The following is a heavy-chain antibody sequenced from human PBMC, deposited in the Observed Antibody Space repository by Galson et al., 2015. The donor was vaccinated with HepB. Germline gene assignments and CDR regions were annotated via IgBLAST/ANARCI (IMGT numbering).Heavy chain of an antibody. Sequence: SVKVSCKASGYTFTGYYMHWVRQAPGQGLEWMGRINPNSGGTNYAQKFQGRVTMTRDTSISTAYMELSRLRSDDTAVYYCARGCLAAGKSNYYYYYMDVWGKGTTVTVSS. CDR1: GYTFTGYY. V-gene: IGHV1-2*06. CDR3: ARGCLAAGKSNYYYYYMDV. D-gene: IGHD6-13*01. J-gene: IGHJ6*03. CDR2: INPNSGGT.